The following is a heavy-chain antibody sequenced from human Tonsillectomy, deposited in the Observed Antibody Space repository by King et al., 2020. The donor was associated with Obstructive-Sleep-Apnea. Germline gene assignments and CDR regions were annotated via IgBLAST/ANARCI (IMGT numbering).Heavy chain of an antibody. V-gene: IGHV3-7*03. CDR1: GFTLSSNW. Sequence: VQLVESGGGFVQPGGSLRLSCAASGFTLSSNWMSWVRQAPGKGLEWVANIKQDGSEKYYVDSVKGPFTISRDNAKNTLYLQMNSLRAEDTAVYYCVRDEGISMRSYYYWGQGTLVTVSS. CDR2: IKQDGSEK. CDR3: VRDEGISMRSYYY. D-gene: IGHD3-22*01. J-gene: IGHJ4*02.